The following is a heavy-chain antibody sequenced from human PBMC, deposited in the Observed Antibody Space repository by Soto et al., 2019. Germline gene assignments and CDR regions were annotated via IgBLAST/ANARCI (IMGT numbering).Heavy chain of an antibody. CDR1: GGTFSSYA. Sequence: ASVKVSCKASGGTFSSYAISWVRQAPGQGLEWMGGIIPIFGTANYAQKFQGRVTITADESTSTAYMELSSLRSEDTAVYYCARAGGGRHTAMVNRLRDYYYYYGMDVWGQGTTVTVSS. D-gene: IGHD5-18*01. CDR3: ARAGGGRHTAMVNRLRDYYYYYGMDV. J-gene: IGHJ6*02. CDR2: IIPIFGTA. V-gene: IGHV1-69*13.